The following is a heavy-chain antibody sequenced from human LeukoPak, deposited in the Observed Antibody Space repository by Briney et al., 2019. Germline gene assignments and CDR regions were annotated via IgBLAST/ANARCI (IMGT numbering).Heavy chain of an antibody. Sequence: RSGGSLRPSCAASGFTFSDYYMSWIRQAPGKGLEWVSYISSSGSTIYYADSVKGRFTISRDNANNVLYLQMNSLRAEDTAVYYCARDPTYYLRYGYFDSWGQGTLVTVSS. CDR1: GFTFSDYY. V-gene: IGHV3-11*04. CDR2: ISSSGSTI. CDR3: ARDPTYYLRYGYFDS. D-gene: IGHD1-26*01. J-gene: IGHJ4*02.